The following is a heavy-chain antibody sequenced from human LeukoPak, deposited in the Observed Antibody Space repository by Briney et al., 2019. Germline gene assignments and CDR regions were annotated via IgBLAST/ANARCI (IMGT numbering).Heavy chain of an antibody. Sequence: ASVKVFCKASGYTFTGYYMHWVRQAPGQGLEWMGWINPNSGGTNYAQKFQGRVTMTRDTSISTAYMELSRLRSDDTAVYYCARVQALGGSEVASGDYWGQGTLVTVSS. CDR1: GYTFTGYY. V-gene: IGHV1-2*02. D-gene: IGHD3-10*01. J-gene: IGHJ4*02. CDR3: ARVQALGGSEVASGDY. CDR2: INPNSGGT.